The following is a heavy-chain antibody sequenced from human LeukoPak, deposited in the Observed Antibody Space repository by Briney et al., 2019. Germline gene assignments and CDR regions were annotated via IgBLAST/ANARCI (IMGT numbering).Heavy chain of an antibody. CDR1: ELTFSNSA. J-gene: IGHJ3*02. CDR3: AKDLLQTFFFDSSGYYSDAFGM. Sequence: GRCLRLSCAASELTFSNSAMSWVSHAAGRGLEWVSSIRGSGDNTYYADSVKGRFTISRDNSNNTLSLHMNTLRAEETAVYYCAKDLLQTFFFDSSGYYSDAFGMWGQGTMVTVSP. D-gene: IGHD3-22*01. CDR2: IRGSGDNT. V-gene: IGHV3-23*01.